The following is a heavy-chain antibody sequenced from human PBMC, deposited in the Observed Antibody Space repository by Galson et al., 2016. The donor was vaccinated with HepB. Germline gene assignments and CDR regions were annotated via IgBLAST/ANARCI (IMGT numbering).Heavy chain of an antibody. CDR2: ISWNSATV. J-gene: IGHJ3*01. V-gene: IGHV3-9*01. Sequence: SLRLSCAASGFIFDDFGMHWVRQGPGKGLEWVSGISWNSATVGYADSVRGRFVISRDDAKSSLHLQLNSLRVDDTALYFCVKEVQVGVTLLKDAFDVWGPGTMVTVSS. CDR1: GFIFDDFG. D-gene: IGHD1-26*01. CDR3: VKEVQVGVTLLKDAFDV.